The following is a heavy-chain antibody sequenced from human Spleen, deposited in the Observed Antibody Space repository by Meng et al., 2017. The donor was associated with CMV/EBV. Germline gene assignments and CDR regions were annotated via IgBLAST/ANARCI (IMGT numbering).Heavy chain of an antibody. CDR1: EFTFSDYY. Sequence: GGSLRLSCAASEFTFSDYYMTWTRQAPGKGLEWVSHISSSGSNIYYADSVKGRFTISRDNAKNSLHLQMNSLRAEDMAVYYCARSRGPPYFFGMDVWGQGTTVTVSS. V-gene: IGHV3-11*01. CDR2: ISSSGSNI. CDR3: ARSRGPPYFFGMDV. J-gene: IGHJ6*02.